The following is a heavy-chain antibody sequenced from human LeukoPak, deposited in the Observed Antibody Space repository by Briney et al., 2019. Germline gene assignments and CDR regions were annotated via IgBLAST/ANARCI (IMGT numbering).Heavy chain of an antibody. J-gene: IGHJ6*03. D-gene: IGHD1-26*01. CDR1: GGTFSSYA. CDR2: IIPIFGTA. Sequence: SVKVSCKASGGTFSSYAISWVRQAPGQGLEWMGGIIPIFGTANYAQKFQGRVTITADTSTSTAYMDLRSLRSDDTAVYYCARDPGIGLYSGSYFYYYYMDVWGKGTTVTVSS. V-gene: IGHV1-69*06. CDR3: ARDPGIGLYSGSYFYYYYMDV.